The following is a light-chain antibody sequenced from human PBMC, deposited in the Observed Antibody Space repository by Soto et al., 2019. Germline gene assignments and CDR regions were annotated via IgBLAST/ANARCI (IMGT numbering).Light chain of an antibody. CDR3: SSYSISTAYL. CDR1: SRDVGGYDY. CDR2: EVS. Sequence: QSVLTQPASVSGSPGQSITISCTGTSRDVGGYDYVSCYQLHPGKAPKLMVFEVSNRPSGVSYRFSGSKSGNTASLTISGLQAEDEADYFCSSYSISTAYLFGTGTTVTVL. J-gene: IGLJ1*01. V-gene: IGLV2-14*01.